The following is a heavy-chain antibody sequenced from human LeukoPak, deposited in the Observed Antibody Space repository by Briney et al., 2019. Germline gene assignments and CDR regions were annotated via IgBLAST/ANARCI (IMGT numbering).Heavy chain of an antibody. Sequence: PSETLSLTCTVSGGSTSSGGYYWSWIRQPPGKGLEWIGYIYHSGSTYYNPSLKSRVTISVDRSKNQFSLKLSSVTAADTAVYYCAGNAPIGWWGAAYLAFDYWGQGTLVTVSS. CDR2: IYHSGST. CDR1: GGSTSSGGYY. V-gene: IGHV4-30-2*01. D-gene: IGHD2-15*01. J-gene: IGHJ4*02. CDR3: AGNAPIGWWGAAYLAFDY.